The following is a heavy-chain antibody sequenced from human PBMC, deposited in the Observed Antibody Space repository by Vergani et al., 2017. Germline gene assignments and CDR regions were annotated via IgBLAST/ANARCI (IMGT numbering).Heavy chain of an antibody. CDR3: ARRDSGLFYDY. V-gene: IGHV4-34*01. Sequence: QVQLQQWGAGLLKPSETLSLTCAVYGGSFSGYYWSWIRQPPGKGLEWIGEINHSGSTYYNPSLKSRVTISVDTSKNQFSLKLSSVTAADTAVYYCARRDSGLFYDYWGQGTLVTVSS. D-gene: IGHD6-19*01. CDR1: GGSFSGYY. J-gene: IGHJ4*02. CDR2: INHSGST.